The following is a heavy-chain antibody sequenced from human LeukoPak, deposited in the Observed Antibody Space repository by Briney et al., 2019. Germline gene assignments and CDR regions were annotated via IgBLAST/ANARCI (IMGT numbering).Heavy chain of an antibody. V-gene: IGHV3-23*01. CDR2: ISISGGST. CDR3: AKVPAGNKVEY. J-gene: IGHJ4*02. CDR1: GVTFTNYA. Sequence: PGGSLRLPCAASGVTFTNYAMTWVRQAPGKGLEWVSGISISGGSTDYADSVKGRFTISRDNSKNTLYLQMNSLRAEDTAVYYCAKVPAGNKVEYWGQGTLVTVSS. D-gene: IGHD6-19*01.